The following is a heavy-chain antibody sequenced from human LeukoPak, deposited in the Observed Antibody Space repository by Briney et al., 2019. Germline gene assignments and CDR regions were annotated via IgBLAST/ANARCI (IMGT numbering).Heavy chain of an antibody. CDR1: GYTFTSYA. J-gene: IGHJ3*02. CDR2: MNPNSGNT. D-gene: IGHD3-3*01. Sequence: ASVKVSCKASGYTFTSYAMNWVRQAPGQGLEWMGWMNPNSGNTGYAQKFQGRVTMTRNTSISTAYMELSRLRSDDTAVYYCARDLEWLYPGGAFDIWGQGTMVTVSS. V-gene: IGHV1-8*02. CDR3: ARDLEWLYPGGAFDI.